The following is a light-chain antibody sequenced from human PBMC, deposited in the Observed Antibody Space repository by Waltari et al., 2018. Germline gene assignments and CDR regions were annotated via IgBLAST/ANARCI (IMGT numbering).Light chain of an antibody. J-gene: IGKJ2*01. CDR2: KIS. Sequence: DIVMTQTPLSSPVTLGQPASISCRSSQSLVPSDGNTYLTWLQQRPGQPPRLLIYKISNRLSGVPDRFSGSGAGTDFTLKISRVEAEDVGVYYCMQATQFPYTFGQGTKLEIK. CDR1: QSLVPSDGNTY. V-gene: IGKV2-24*01. CDR3: MQATQFPYT.